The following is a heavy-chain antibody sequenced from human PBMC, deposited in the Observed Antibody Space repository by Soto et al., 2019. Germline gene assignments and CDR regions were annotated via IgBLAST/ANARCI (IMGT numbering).Heavy chain of an antibody. D-gene: IGHD3-16*02. J-gene: IGHJ4*02. CDR1: GESFPDYY. CDR2: INHSGST. V-gene: IGHV4-34*01. Sequence: PSETLSLTCAVYGESFPDYYWSWIRQPPGKGLEWIGEINHSGSTNYNSSLKSRVTISVDTSKKQFSLKLTSVTAADTAVFYCARGGGGYDYVCGSYRPFYFWGQGTLVTVSS. CDR3: ARGGGGYDYVCGSYRPFYF.